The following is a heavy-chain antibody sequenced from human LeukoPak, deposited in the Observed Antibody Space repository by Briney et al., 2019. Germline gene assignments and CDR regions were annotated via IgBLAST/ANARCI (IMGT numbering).Heavy chain of an antibody. Sequence: SETLSLTCAVYGGSFSGYYWSWIRQPPGKGLEWIGEINHSGSTNYNPSLKSRVTISVDTSKNQFSLKLSSVTAADTAVYYYASAVYYGSGSSVVTGPNWFDPWGQGTLVTVSS. CDR3: ASAVYYGSGSSVVTGPNWFDP. CDR1: GGSFSGYY. D-gene: IGHD3-10*01. CDR2: INHSGST. J-gene: IGHJ5*02. V-gene: IGHV4-34*01.